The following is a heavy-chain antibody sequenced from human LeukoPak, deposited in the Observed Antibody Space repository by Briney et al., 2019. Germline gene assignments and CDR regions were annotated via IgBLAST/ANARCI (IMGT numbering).Heavy chain of an antibody. Sequence: SETLSLTCTVSGGSVSSYYWSWIRQPPGKGLEWIGYIYNSENTKYNTSLESRVTISVDTSKNQFFLKLSSVTAADTAVYYCARFHSGPSGWYVLWYFDLWGRGTLVTVSS. D-gene: IGHD6-19*01. CDR3: ARFHSGPSGWYVLWYFDL. CDR1: GGSVSSYY. CDR2: IYNSENT. V-gene: IGHV4-4*09. J-gene: IGHJ2*01.